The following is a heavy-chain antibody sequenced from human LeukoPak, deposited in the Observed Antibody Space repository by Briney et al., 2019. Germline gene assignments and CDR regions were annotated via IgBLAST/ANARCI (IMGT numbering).Heavy chain of an antibody. CDR1: GGSISSSSYY. J-gene: IGHJ3*02. Sequence: SETLSLTCTVSGGSISSSSYYWGWIRQPPGKGREWIVSIYYSGSSYYNPSLRSRVNISVDTPKHQFSLKLTSVTAADTAVYYCSYDSSGYYNRGKEIIDAFDIWGQGTMVTVSS. CDR3: SYDSSGYYNRGKEIIDAFDI. V-gene: IGHV4-39*01. CDR2: IYYSGSS. D-gene: IGHD3-22*01.